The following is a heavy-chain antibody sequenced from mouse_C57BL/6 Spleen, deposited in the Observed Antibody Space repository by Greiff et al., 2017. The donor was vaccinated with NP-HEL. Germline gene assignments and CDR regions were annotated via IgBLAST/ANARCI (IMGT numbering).Heavy chain of an antibody. V-gene: IGHV5-6*01. D-gene: IGHD2-2*01. J-gene: IGHJ2*01. CDR2: ISSGGSYT. CDR1: GFTFSSYG. Sequence: EVQLQESGGDLVKPGGSLKLSCAASGFTFSSYGMSWVRQTPDKRLEWVATISSGGSYTYYPDSVKGRFTISRDNAKNTLYLQMSSLKSEDTAMYYCASMVSYYFDYWGQGTTLTVSS. CDR3: ASMVSYYFDY.